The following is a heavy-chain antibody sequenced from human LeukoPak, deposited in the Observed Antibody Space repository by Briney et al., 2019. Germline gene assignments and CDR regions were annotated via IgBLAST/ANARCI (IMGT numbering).Heavy chain of an antibody. V-gene: IGHV3-30*02. J-gene: IGHJ3*02. D-gene: IGHD6-6*01. CDR2: IRYDGSNK. CDR3: AKGLGARPLDAFDI. CDR1: GFTFSSYG. Sequence: PGGSLRLSCAASGFTFSSYGMHWVRQAPGKGLEWVAFIRYDGSNKYYADSVKGRFTISRDNSKNTLYLQMNSLRAEDTAVYYCAKGLGARPLDAFDIWGQGTMVTVSS.